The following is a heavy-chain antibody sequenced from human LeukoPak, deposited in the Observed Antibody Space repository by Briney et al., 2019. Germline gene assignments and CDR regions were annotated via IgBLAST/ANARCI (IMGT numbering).Heavy chain of an antibody. V-gene: IGHV3-33*01. CDR3: ARALSKSWFGELFEAVDY. D-gene: IGHD3-10*01. CDR2: IWYDGSNK. Sequence: GGSLRLSWAASAFTFSSFGMHWDRQVPGKGLEWVAAIWYDGSNKYYADSVKGRFTISRDNSKNTLYLQMSSLRAEDTAAYYCARALSKSWFGELFEAVDYWGQGTLVTVSS. CDR1: AFTFSSFG. J-gene: IGHJ4*02.